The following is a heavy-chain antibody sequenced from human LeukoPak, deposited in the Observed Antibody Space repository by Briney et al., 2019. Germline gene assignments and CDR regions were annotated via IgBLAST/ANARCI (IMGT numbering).Heavy chain of an antibody. CDR1: GYTFTSYG. CDR3: ARGLPPIMITFGGVIVDDY. Sequence: ASVKVSCKASGYTFTSYGISWVRQATGQGLEWMGWMNPNSGNTGYAQKFQGRVTMTRNTSISTAYMELSSLRSEDTAVYYCARGLPPIMITFGGVIVDDYWGQGTLVTVSS. CDR2: MNPNSGNT. J-gene: IGHJ4*02. V-gene: IGHV1-8*02. D-gene: IGHD3-16*02.